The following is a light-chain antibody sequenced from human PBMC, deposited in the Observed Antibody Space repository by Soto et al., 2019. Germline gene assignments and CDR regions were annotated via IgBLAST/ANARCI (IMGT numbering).Light chain of an antibody. CDR3: SSYAGSNIL. V-gene: IGLV2-8*01. CDR1: SSDVGGYNY. CDR2: EVN. J-gene: IGLJ1*01. Sequence: QLVLTQPPSASGSPGQSVTISCTGTSSDVGGYNYVSWYQQHPGKAPKLMIYEVNKRPSGVPDRFSASKSGNTASLTVSGLQAEDEADYYCSSYAGSNILFGTGTKVTVL.